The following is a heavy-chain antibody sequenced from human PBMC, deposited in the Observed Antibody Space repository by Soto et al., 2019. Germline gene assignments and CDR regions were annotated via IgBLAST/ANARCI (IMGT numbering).Heavy chain of an antibody. V-gene: IGHV4-30-4*01. J-gene: IGHJ2*01. D-gene: IGHD3-22*01. CDR1: VGSINNDDFY. Sequence: SETLSLTCIVSVGSINNDDFYWSWLRQTPGKGLQWIGYVYYSGSSDCIPSLKSRLSMSIDKSKNQFTLKLSSVTAADTAIYYCARMSYYYDKWYFDLWGRGTLVTVSS. CDR2: VYYSGSS. CDR3: ARMSYYYDKWYFDL.